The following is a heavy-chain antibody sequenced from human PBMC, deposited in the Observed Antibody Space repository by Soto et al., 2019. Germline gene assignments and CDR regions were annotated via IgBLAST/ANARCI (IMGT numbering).Heavy chain of an antibody. J-gene: IGHJ5*02. CDR1: GYTFTSYG. Sequence: QVQLVQSGAEVKKPGASVKVSCKASGYTFTSYGISWVRQAPGQGLEWMGWISANNGNTNYAQKLQGRVTMTTDTSTSTTYMELRSLSSDDTAVYYCARNPNSDTWDWFDPWGQGTLFTVSS. V-gene: IGHV1-18*01. D-gene: IGHD1-1*01. CDR2: ISANNGNT. CDR3: ARNPNSDTWDWFDP.